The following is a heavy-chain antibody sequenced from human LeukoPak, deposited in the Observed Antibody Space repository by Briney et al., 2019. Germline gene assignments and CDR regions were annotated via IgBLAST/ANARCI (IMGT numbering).Heavy chain of an antibody. CDR1: GFTFDDYA. J-gene: IGHJ4*02. CDR3: AKDLAVVAPYFDY. V-gene: IGHV3-9*01. Sequence: SLRLSCAASGFTFDDYAMHWVRQAPGKGLEWVSGISWNSGSIGYADSVKGRFTISRDNAKNSLYLQMNSLRAEDTAVYYCAKDLAVVAPYFDYWGQGTLVTVSS. D-gene: IGHD2-2*01. CDR2: ISWNSGSI.